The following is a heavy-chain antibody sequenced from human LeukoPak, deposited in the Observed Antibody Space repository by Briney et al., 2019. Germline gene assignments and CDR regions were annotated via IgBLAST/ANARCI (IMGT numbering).Heavy chain of an antibody. Sequence: PSETLSLTCAVSGGSISSSNWWSWVRQPPGKGLEWIGEIYHSGSTNYNPSLKSRVTISVDTSKNQFSLKLSSVTAADTAVYYCAREWPQWLVRPHFDYWGQGTLVTVSS. CDR2: IYHSGST. D-gene: IGHD6-19*01. CDR3: AREWPQWLVRPHFDY. CDR1: GGSISSSNW. V-gene: IGHV4-4*02. J-gene: IGHJ4*02.